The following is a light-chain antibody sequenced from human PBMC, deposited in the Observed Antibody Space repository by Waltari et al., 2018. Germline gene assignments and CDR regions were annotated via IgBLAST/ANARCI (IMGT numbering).Light chain of an antibody. CDR2: AAS. CDR3: QQSYSTRLS. CDR1: QSIGNY. J-gene: IGKJ4*01. V-gene: IGKV1-39*01. Sequence: DIQLTQSPSSLSASLGDRVTITCRASQSIGNYLNWYQQKPGKAPNLLIYAASTLQTGVPPRFSGSGSGTEFTLTISCLQPEDFSTYYCQQSYSTRLSFGGGSKVDI.